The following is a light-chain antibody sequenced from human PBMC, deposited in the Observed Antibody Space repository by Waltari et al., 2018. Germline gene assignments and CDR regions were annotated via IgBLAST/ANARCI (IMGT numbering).Light chain of an antibody. V-gene: IGKV1-6*01. Sequence: AIQMTQSPSSLSASVGDRVTITCRASQGIRNELGWYQQKPGKAPKLLIYAASSLQSGVPSSFSGRGSGTDFTLTIRSLQPEDFATYYCLQDYNYPFTFGPGTKVDIK. J-gene: IGKJ3*01. CDR1: QGIRNE. CDR2: AAS. CDR3: LQDYNYPFT.